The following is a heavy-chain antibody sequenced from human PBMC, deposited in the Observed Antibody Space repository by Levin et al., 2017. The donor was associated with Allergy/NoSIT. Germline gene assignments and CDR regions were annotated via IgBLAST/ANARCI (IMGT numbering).Heavy chain of an antibody. CDR3: ANGGSYTPLTN. CDR2: ISWNSGSI. D-gene: IGHD1-26*01. J-gene: IGHJ4*02. CDR1: GFTFDDYA. V-gene: IGHV3-9*01. Sequence: SLKISCAASGFTFDDYAMHWVRQAPGKGLEWVSGISWNSGSIGYADSVKGRFTISRDNAKNSLYLQMNSLRAEDTALYYCANGGSYTPLTNWGQGTLVTVSS.